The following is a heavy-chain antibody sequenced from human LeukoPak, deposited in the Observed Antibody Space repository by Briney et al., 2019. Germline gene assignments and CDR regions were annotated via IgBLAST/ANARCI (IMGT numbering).Heavy chain of an antibody. CDR1: GFTFSSYC. V-gene: IGHV3-74*01. J-gene: IGHJ4*02. D-gene: IGHD3-9*01. Sequence: PGGSLRLSCAASGFTFSSYCMHWVRQAPGEGLEWVSRMNSDGISISYADSVKGRFTISRDNSKNTLYLQMNSLRAQDTAVYYCAKELPYYDILTGYDYWGQGTLVTVSS. CDR3: AKELPYYDILTGYDY. CDR2: MNSDGISI.